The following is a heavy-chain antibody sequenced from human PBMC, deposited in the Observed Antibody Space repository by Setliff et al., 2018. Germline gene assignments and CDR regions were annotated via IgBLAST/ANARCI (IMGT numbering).Heavy chain of an antibody. Sequence: SETISLTCTVSGGSISNNNYYWGWIRQTPGKGLEWIGSINYRGITYYNPSLKSRVTISVDTSKKQFSLKLGSVTAGDTAVYYCARRNERYMDVWGKGTTVTVSS. CDR2: INYRGIT. D-gene: IGHD1-1*01. J-gene: IGHJ6*03. V-gene: IGHV4-39*01. CDR1: GGSISNNNYY. CDR3: ARRNERYMDV.